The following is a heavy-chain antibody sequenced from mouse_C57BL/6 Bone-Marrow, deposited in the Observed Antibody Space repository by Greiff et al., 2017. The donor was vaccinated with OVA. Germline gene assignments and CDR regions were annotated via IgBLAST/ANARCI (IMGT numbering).Heavy chain of an antibody. CDR1: GYTFPSSW. V-gene: IGHV1-69*01. CDR2: IDPSVSYT. J-gene: IGHJ2*01. CDR3: ARNPGDY. Sequence: QFQLQQPGAELVMPGASVKLSCKASGYTFPSSWMHWVKQSPGQGLEWIGEIDPSVSYTNYNQKFKGKSTLTVDKSSSTAYMQLSSLTSEDSAVYYCARNPGDYWGQGTTLTVSS.